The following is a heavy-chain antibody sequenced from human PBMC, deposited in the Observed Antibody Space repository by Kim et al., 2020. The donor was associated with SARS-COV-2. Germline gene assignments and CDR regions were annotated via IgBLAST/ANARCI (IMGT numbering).Heavy chain of an antibody. V-gene: IGHV6-1*01. J-gene: IGHJ5*01. CDR3: AGRDYNSANRFDS. Sequence: YVVSVKSRITINADTSKNQFSLQLNFVTPEDTGVYYCAGRDYNSANRFDSWGQGTLVTVSS. D-gene: IGHD6-19*01.